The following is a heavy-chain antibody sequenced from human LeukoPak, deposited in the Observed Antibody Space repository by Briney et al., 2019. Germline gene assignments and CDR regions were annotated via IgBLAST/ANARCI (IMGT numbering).Heavy chain of an antibody. Sequence: GGSLRLSCATSGFTLGNYAMSWVRQAPGKGLEWVSAISGNGYNTYYADSVKGRFTISSESSGNTLYLQMHNLRAEDTAVYYCAKGVRLWFAFYFDYWGQGTLVTASS. CDR2: ISGNGYNT. D-gene: IGHD3-10*01. CDR3: AKGVRLWFAFYFDY. J-gene: IGHJ4*02. V-gene: IGHV3-23*01. CDR1: GFTLGNYA.